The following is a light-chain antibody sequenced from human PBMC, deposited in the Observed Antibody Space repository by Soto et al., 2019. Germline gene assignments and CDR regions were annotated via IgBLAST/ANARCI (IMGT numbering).Light chain of an antibody. Sequence: QLVLTQSSSASASLGSSVSLTCTLSSGHSSYIIAWHQQQPGKAPRYLMKLGGSGSYNKGSGVPDRFSGSSSGADRYLTISNLQFEDEADYYCETWDSNTYVFGTGTKLTVL. CDR3: ETWDSNTYV. CDR1: SGHSSYI. V-gene: IGLV4-60*02. J-gene: IGLJ1*01. CDR2: LGGSGSY.